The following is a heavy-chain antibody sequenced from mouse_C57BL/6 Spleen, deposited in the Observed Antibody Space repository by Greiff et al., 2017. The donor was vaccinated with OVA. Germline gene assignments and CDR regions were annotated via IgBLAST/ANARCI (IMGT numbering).Heavy chain of an antibody. CDR3: TTTSYYGSSYDY. CDR2: IDPEDGDT. Sequence: VHVKQSGAELVRPGASVKLSCTASGFNIKDYYMHWVKQRPEQGLEWIGRIDPEDGDTEYAPKFQGKATMTADTSSNTAYLQLSSLTSEDTAVYYCTTTSYYGSSYDYWGQGTTLTVSS. V-gene: IGHV14-1*01. D-gene: IGHD1-1*01. J-gene: IGHJ2*01. CDR1: GFNIKDYY.